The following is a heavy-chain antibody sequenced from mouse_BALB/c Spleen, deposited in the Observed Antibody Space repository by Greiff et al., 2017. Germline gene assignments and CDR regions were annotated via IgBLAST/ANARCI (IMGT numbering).Heavy chain of an antibody. CDR3: ERSGTGLAY. Sequence: QVQLQQSGADLAKPGASVKMSCKASGYTFTSYWMHWVKQRPGQGLEWIGYINPSTGYTEYNQKFKDKATLTADKSSSTAYMQLSSLTSEDSAVYYCERSGTGLAYWGQGTLVTVSA. D-gene: IGHD4-1*01. CDR1: GYTFTSYW. V-gene: IGHV1-7*01. J-gene: IGHJ3*01. CDR2: INPSTGYT.